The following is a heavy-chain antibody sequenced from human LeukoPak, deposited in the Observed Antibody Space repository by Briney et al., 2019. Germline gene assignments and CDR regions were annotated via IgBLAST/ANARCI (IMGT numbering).Heavy chain of an antibody. Sequence: SETLSLTCTVSGGSISSSSYYWGWIRQPPGKGLEWIGSMCYSGSTNYNPSLKSRVTMSVDTSKNQFSLKLSSVTAADTAVYYCARIFTYYYDSSGYYDAFDIWGQGTMVTVSS. CDR1: GGSISSSSYY. D-gene: IGHD3-22*01. J-gene: IGHJ3*02. CDR2: MCYSGST. CDR3: ARIFTYYYDSSGYYDAFDI. V-gene: IGHV4-39*07.